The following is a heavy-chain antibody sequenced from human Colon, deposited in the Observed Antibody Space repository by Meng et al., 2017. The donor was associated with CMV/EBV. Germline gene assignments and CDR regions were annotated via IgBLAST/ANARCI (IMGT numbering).Heavy chain of an antibody. V-gene: IGHV1-2*02. CDR2: INPNSGDT. CDR1: GYTFTDYY. Sequence: ASVKVSCKASGYTFTDYYIHWVRLAPGQGLEWMGWINPNSGDTNIAQNFRGRVTLTRDTSISTTYMELNSLRSDDTAVYYCAKATYDVSSFEYFQYWGQGTLVTVSS. D-gene: IGHD3-3*02. CDR3: AKATYDVSSFEYFQY. J-gene: IGHJ4*02.